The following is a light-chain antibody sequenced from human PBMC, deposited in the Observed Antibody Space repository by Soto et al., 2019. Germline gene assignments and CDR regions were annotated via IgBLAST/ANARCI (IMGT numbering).Light chain of an antibody. V-gene: IGLV6-57*02. CDR2: EDN. Sequence: FMLSQPQSVSGSPGKTVTISCTGSSGSIDSNYVQWLQQRPGSAPTTVIYEDNQRPSGVPDRFSGSIDSSSNSASLTISGLKTEDEADYYCQSYDTSDMVFGGGTQLTVL. CDR1: SGSIDSNY. J-gene: IGLJ2*01. CDR3: QSYDTSDMV.